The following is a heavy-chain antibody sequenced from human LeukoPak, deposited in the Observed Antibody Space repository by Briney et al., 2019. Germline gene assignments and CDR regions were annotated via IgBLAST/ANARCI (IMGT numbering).Heavy chain of an antibody. Sequence: TSNSGYVAYADSVKGRFSISRDNAKNSLYLQMNSLRTEDMAVYYCAREESITYPLAAPDYWGQGTLVTVSS. V-gene: IGHV3-9*03. CDR3: AREESITYPLAAPDY. J-gene: IGHJ4*02. D-gene: IGHD1-14*01. CDR2: TSNSGYV.